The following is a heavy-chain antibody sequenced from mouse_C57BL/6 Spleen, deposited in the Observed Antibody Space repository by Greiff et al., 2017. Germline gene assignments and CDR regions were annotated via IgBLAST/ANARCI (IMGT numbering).Heavy chain of an antibody. CDR3: AREGYYSNHWYFDV. Sequence: QVQLQQSGAELVKPGASVKMSCKASGYTFTSYWITWVKQRPGQGLEWIGDIYPGSGSTNYNEKFKSKATLTVDTSSSTAYMQLSSLTSEDSAVYYCAREGYYSNHWYFDVWGTGTTVTASS. J-gene: IGHJ1*03. D-gene: IGHD2-5*01. V-gene: IGHV1-55*01. CDR2: IYPGSGST. CDR1: GYTFTSYW.